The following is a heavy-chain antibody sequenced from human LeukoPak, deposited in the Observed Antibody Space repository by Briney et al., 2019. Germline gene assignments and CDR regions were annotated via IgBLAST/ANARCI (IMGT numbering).Heavy chain of an antibody. CDR3: ARRLRFAEGAYFDY. D-gene: IGHD3-16*01. CDR2: TYPGDSDT. CDR1: GYSFTRYW. J-gene: IGHJ4*02. Sequence: GESLKISCKAFGYSFTRYWIGWVRQAPGKGLEWVGITYPGDSDTAYSPSFQGQVTISADKSITTAYLQWSSLKASDTGIYYCARRLRFAEGAYFDYWGRGTLVTVSS. V-gene: IGHV5-51*01.